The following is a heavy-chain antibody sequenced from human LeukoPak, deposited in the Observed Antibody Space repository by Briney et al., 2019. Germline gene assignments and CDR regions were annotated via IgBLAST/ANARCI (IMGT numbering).Heavy chain of an antibody. CDR1: GLTFSSYW. CDR2: IKKDGSEK. V-gene: IGHV3-7*01. CDR3: AKVLRFLEWLYSFDY. Sequence: GGSLRLSCAASGLTFSSYWMSWVRQAPGKGLEWVAKIKKDGSEKYYVDSVKGRFTISRDNSKNTLYLQMNSLRAEDTAVYYCAKVLRFLEWLYSFDYWGQGTLVTVSS. J-gene: IGHJ4*02. D-gene: IGHD3-3*01.